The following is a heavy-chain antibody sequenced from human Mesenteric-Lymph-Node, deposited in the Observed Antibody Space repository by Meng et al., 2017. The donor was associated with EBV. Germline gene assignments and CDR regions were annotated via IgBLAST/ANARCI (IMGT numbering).Heavy chain of an antibody. J-gene: IGHJ4*02. Sequence: GQSGAEVKKPGASGKVSCKASGYTFTSYDINWVRQAPGQGLEWMGWVNPDSGNTGFPEKFQGRITMTRNTSISTTYMELRSLTSEDTAVYYCARGMSYYDNSGFFDYWGQGALVTVSS. V-gene: IGHV1-8*01. CDR1: GYTFTSYD. CDR3: ARGMSYYDNSGFFDY. D-gene: IGHD3-22*01. CDR2: VNPDSGNT.